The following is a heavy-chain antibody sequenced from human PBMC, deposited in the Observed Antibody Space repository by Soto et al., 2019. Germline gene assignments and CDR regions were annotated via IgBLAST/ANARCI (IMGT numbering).Heavy chain of an antibody. CDR2: ISYDGSNK. CDR3: ARDQLYYNDISGRPLNAFDV. Sequence: PGGSLRLSCAASGFTFSSYAMHWVRQAPGKGLEWVAVISYDGSNKYYADSVKGRFTISRDNAKNSLYLQMNSLRAEDTAVYYFARDQLYYNDISGRPLNAFDVRGQGTMVTVSS. J-gene: IGHJ3*01. D-gene: IGHD3-22*01. V-gene: IGHV3-30-3*01. CDR1: GFTFSSYA.